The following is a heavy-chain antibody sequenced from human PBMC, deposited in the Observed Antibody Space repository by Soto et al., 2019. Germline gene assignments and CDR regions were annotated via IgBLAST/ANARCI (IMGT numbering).Heavy chain of an antibody. V-gene: IGHV3-23*01. CDR2: ISGSGGST. J-gene: IGHJ3*02. Sequence: LRLSCAASGFTFSSYAMSWVRPAPGKGLEWVSAISGSGGSTYYADSVKGRFTISRDNSKNTLYLKMNSLRAEDTAVYYCTKDDLCSSSDCLNAFDIPGQGTIVTGS. CDR3: TKDDLCSSSDCLNAFDI. D-gene: IGHD2-2*01. CDR1: GFTFSSYA.